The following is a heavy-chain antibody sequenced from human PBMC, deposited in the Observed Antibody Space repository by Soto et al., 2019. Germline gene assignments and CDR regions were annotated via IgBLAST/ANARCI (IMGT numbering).Heavy chain of an antibody. J-gene: IGHJ4*02. D-gene: IGHD6-19*01. CDR2: IYYSGST. CDR3: ARQSGWYAGGFLDY. CDR1: GGSISSPSYY. V-gene: IGHV4-39*01. Sequence: QLQLQESGPGLVKPSETLSLTCAVSGGSISSPSYYWGWIRQPPGKGLELIGSIYYSGSTYYNASLKSRVNISVDTSKNQFSLKLSSVTAADTAVYYCARQSGWYAGGFLDYWGQGTLVTVSS.